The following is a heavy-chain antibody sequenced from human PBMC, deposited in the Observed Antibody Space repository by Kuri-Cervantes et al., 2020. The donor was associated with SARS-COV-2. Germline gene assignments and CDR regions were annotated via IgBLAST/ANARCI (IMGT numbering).Heavy chain of an antibody. CDR1: GFTFSSYG. CDR2: ISYDGSNK. J-gene: IGHJ3*02. Sequence: GGCLRLSCAASGFTFSSYGMHWVRQAPGKGLEWVAVISYDGSNKYYADSVKGRFTISRDNSKKTLYLQMNSLRAEDTAVYYCARRVGNNDSAWKRGDAFDIWGQGTMVTVSS. V-gene: IGHV3-30*03. CDR3: ARRVGNNDSAWKRGDAFDI. D-gene: IGHD1-1*01.